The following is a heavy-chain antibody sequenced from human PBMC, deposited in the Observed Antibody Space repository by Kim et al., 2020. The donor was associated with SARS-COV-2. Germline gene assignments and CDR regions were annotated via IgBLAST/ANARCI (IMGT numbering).Heavy chain of an antibody. Sequence: SETLSLTCTVSGDSINSGSNYWSLIRQHPEKGLEWIGDIYYSGTTYYNPSLKSRLTISVDTSKNQFSLKLASVAAADTAVYYCAKLGDSRTYFDFWGQGTLVTVSS. CDR3: AKLGDSRTYFDF. CDR1: GDSINSGSNY. J-gene: IGHJ4*02. V-gene: IGHV4-31*03. D-gene: IGHD2-21*02. CDR2: IYYSGTT.